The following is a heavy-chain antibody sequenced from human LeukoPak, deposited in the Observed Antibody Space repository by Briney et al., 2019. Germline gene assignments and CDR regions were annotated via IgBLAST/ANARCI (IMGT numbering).Heavy chain of an antibody. D-gene: IGHD2-15*01. V-gene: IGHV4-61*02. CDR1: GGSINSATYY. J-gene: IGHJ4*02. CDR3: ARNSCPSGTCYDNRGYFDY. CDR2: IYTSGST. Sequence: SETLSLTCTVSGGSINSATYYWTWIGQPAGKGLEWIGRIYTSGSTNYNPSLKSRVTISVDTSKNQFSLKLSSVTAADTAVYYCARNSCPSGTCYDNRGYFDYWGQGTLVTVSS.